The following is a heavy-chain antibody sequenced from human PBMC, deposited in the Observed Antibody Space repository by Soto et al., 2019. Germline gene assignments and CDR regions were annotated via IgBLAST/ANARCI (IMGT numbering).Heavy chain of an antibody. V-gene: IGHV3-74*01. CDR1: GFTVRSSG. CDR2: IKNDGSGT. J-gene: IGHJ4*02. CDR3: VRGDGDRFDGNGYLGRH. Sequence: HAGCLGISCAASGFTVRSSGVHWVFQAQGKGLVWVSRIKNDGSGTYYAGSVEGRFTISRDNAQNAVYLQMNSLRAEDTAVYYCVRGDGDRFDGNGYLGRHWGQGTLVTVSS. D-gene: IGHD5-18*01.